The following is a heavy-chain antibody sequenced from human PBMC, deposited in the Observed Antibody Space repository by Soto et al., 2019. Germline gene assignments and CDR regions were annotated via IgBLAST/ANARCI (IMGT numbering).Heavy chain of an antibody. CDR1: GDSISRSSYY. J-gene: IGHJ3*02. V-gene: IGHV4-39*01. Sequence: QLQLQESGPGLVKPSETLSLTCTVSGDSISRSSYYWGWIRQPPGMGLGWIGSIYYSGSSYYSPSLKSRVTISVDTSKNQISLKLTSVTAADTAVYYCARHTNWNAAFDAFEIWGQGTMVTVSA. CDR3: ARHTNWNAAFDAFEI. D-gene: IGHD1-1*01. CDR2: IYYSGSS.